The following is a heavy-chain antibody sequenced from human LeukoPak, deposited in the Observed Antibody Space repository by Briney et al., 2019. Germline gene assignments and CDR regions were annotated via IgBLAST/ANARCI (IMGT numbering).Heavy chain of an antibody. CDR1: GFTFSSYW. J-gene: IGHJ6*03. Sequence: GGSLRLSCAASGFTFSSYWMHWVRQAPGEGLGWVSRIHGDGSTTSYVDSVKGRFTISRDNAKNTLYLQMNSLGVEDTAVYYCARGERDRDYYYYMDVWGKGTTVAVSS. CDR2: IHGDGSTT. CDR3: ARGERDRDYYYYMDV. D-gene: IGHD6-25*01. V-gene: IGHV3-74*01.